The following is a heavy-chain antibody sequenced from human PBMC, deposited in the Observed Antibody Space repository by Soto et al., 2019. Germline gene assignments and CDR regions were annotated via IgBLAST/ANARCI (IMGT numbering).Heavy chain of an antibody. V-gene: IGHV1-69*13. J-gene: IGHJ3*02. Sequence: GASVKVSCKASGGTFSSYAISWVRQAPGQGLEWMGGIIPIFGTANYAQKFQGRVTITADESTSTAYMELSSLRSEDTAVYYCARGRLGYCSSTSCYSAFDIWGQGTMVTVSS. CDR2: IIPIFGTA. D-gene: IGHD2-2*02. CDR3: ARGRLGYCSSTSCYSAFDI. CDR1: GGTFSSYA.